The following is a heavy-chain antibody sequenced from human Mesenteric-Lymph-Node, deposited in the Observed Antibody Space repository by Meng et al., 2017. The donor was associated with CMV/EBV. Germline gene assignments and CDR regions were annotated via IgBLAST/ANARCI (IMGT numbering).Heavy chain of an antibody. J-gene: IGHJ4*02. CDR3: AKDWIPNSSGWDYLDY. V-gene: IGHV3-30*02. CDR2: IRYDGSNE. D-gene: IGHD6-19*01. Sequence: GESLKISCVASGFTFSSYGMHWVRQAPGKGLEWVAFIRYDGSNEFYGDSVKGRFTISRDNSKNTLYLQMDNLRTEDTAVYYCAKDWIPNSSGWDYLDYWGQGTLVTVSS. CDR1: GFTFSSYG.